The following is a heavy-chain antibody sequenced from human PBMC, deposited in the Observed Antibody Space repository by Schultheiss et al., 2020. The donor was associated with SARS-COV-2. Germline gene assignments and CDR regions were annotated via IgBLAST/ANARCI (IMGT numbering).Heavy chain of an antibody. CDR3: AKTLLEWLSDYYYYYGMDV. D-gene: IGHD3-3*01. V-gene: IGHV3-30*18. CDR1: GFTFSSYG. J-gene: IGHJ6*02. Sequence: GESLKISCAASGFTFSSYGMHWVRQAPGKGLEWVAVISYDGSNKYYADSVKGRFTISRDNSKNTLYLQMNSLRAEDTAVYYCAKTLLEWLSDYYYYYGMDVWGQGTTVTVSS. CDR2: ISYDGSNK.